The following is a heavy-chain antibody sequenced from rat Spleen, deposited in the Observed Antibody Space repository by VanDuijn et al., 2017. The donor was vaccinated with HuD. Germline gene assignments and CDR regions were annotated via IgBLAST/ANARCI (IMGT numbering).Heavy chain of an antibody. CDR1: GFNFSDYA. V-gene: IGHV5-17*01. J-gene: IGHJ2*01. CDR2: ISYGDSSGHSST. CDR3: TRDLGY. Sequence: EVQLVESGGGLVQPGRSLKFSCTASGFNFSDYAMAWIRQAPTKGLEWVATISYGDSSGHSSTYYRDSVKGRFTISRDNANNTQYLQMDSLRSEETATYYCTRDLGYWGQGVMVTVSS.